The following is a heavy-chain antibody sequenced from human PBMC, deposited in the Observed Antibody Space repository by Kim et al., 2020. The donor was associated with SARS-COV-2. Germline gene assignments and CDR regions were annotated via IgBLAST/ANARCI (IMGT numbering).Heavy chain of an antibody. V-gene: IGHV3-72*01. D-gene: IGHD6-13*01. CDR2: TRNKAKSYTT. J-gene: IGHJ4*02. Sequence: GGSLRLSCATSGFTLSDHYMDWVRQAPGKGLEWVGRTRNKAKSYTTEYAASVRGRFTISRDDSKNSLYLQMNSLKTEDTAVYYCARVPAVPGKYHFDYWGQGTLVIVSS. CDR3: ARVPAVPGKYHFDY. CDR1: GFTLSDHY.